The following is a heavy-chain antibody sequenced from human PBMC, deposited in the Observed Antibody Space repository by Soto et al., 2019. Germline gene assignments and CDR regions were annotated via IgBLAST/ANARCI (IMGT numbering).Heavy chain of an antibody. Sequence: QVQLVQSGAEVKKPGASVKVSCKASGYTFTSYDINWVRQATGQGLEWMGWMNPNSGNTGYAQKFQGRVTMTRNTSISTAYMELSSLRSEDTAVYYCARSVSGSNYGIYYYCGMDVWGQGTTVTVSS. V-gene: IGHV1-8*01. CDR1: GYTFTSYD. CDR3: ARSVSGSNYGIYYYCGMDV. CDR2: MNPNSGNT. J-gene: IGHJ6*02. D-gene: IGHD4-17*01.